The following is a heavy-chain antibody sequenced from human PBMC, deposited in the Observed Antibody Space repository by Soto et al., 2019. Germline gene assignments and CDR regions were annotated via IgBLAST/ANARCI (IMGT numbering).Heavy chain of an antibody. CDR1: GFTFSSYG. V-gene: IGHV3-33*01. J-gene: IGHJ6*04. Sequence: QVQLVESGGGVVQPGRSLRLSCAASGFTFSSYGMHWVRQAPGKGLEWVAVIWYDGSNKYYADSVKGRFTISRDNSKNTLYLQMNSLGAEDTAVYYCVSAIIAAAGTDVWGKGTTVTVSS. CDR3: VSAIIAAAGTDV. CDR2: IWYDGSNK. D-gene: IGHD6-13*01.